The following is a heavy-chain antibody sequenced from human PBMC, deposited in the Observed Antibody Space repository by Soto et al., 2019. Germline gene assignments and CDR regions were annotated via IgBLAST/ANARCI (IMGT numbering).Heavy chain of an antibody. D-gene: IGHD2-15*01. CDR2: IYHSGST. CDR3: AKGGWCSGGSCYTAFDI. V-gene: IGHV4-30-2*01. Sequence: QLQLQESGSGLVKPSQTLSLTCAVSGGSISSGGYSWSWIRQPPGKGLEWIGYIYHSGSTYYNPSLKSRVTISVDRSKNQFSLKLSSVNAADTAVYYCAKGGWCSGGSCYTAFDIWGQGTMVTVSS. J-gene: IGHJ3*02. CDR1: GGSISSGGYS.